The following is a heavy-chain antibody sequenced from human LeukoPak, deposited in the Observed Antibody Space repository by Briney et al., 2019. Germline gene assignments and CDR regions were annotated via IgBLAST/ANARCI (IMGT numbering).Heavy chain of an antibody. CDR2: INTSGST. D-gene: IGHD4-11*01. Sequence: PSQTLSLTCTVSGGSISSGSYYWSWIRQPAGKGLEWIGRINTSGSTNYNPSLKSRVTISVDTSKNQFSLKLSSVTAADTAVYYCASIQSYYFGLDVGGQGTTVTVSS. CDR3: ASIQSYYFGLDV. J-gene: IGHJ6*01. V-gene: IGHV4-61*02. CDR1: GGSISSGSYY.